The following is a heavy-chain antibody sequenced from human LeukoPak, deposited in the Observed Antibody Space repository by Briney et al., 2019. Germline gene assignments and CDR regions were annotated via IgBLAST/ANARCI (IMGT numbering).Heavy chain of an antibody. CDR2: ISGSGDST. CDR1: GFIFSSYA. Sequence: GGSLRLSCAASGFIFSSYAMSCVRQAPGKGLEWVSAISGSGDSTYYADSVKGRFTISRDNSENTLYLQMNSLRVEETAIYYCAKVEGATWYGESEYYFDYWGQGTLVTVSS. V-gene: IGHV3-23*01. J-gene: IGHJ4*02. D-gene: IGHD3-10*01. CDR3: AKVEGATWYGESEYYFDY.